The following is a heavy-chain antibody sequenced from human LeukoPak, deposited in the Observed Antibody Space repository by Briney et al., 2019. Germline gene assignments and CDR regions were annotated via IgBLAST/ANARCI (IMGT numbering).Heavy chain of an antibody. CDR3: ARERGYSSGWYGSHYYYYYGMDV. CDR1: GGSISSYY. CDR2: IYTSGST. D-gene: IGHD6-19*01. V-gene: IGHV4-4*07. J-gene: IGHJ6*02. Sequence: SETLSLTCTVSGGSISSYYWSWIRQPAGKGLEWIGRIYTSGSTNYNPSLKSRVTISVDTSKNQFSLKLSPVTAADTAVYYCARERGYSSGWYGSHYYYYYGMDVWGQGTTVTVSS.